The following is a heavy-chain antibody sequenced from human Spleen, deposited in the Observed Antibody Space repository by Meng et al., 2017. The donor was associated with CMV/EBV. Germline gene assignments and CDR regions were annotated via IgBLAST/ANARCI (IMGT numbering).Heavy chain of an antibody. CDR2: ISAYNGNT. Sequence: ASVKVSCKASGYTFTGYYMHWVRQAPGQGLKWMGWISAYNGNTNYAQKLQGRVTMTTDTSTSTAYMELRSLRSDDTAVYYCARDDYSNWFDPWGQGTLVTVSS. V-gene: IGHV1-18*04. J-gene: IGHJ5*02. D-gene: IGHD4-11*01. CDR1: GYTFTGYY. CDR3: ARDDYSNWFDP.